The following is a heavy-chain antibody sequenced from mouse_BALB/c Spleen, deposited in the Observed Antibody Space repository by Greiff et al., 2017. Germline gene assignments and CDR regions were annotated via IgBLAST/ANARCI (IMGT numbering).Heavy chain of an antibody. Sequence: EVKLVESGGGLAKPGGSLKLSCAASGFTFSSYAMSWVRQSPEKRLEWVAEISSGGSYTYYPDTVTGRFTISRDNAKNTLYLEMSSLRSEDTAMYYCARGATMITSYAMDYWGQGTSVTVSS. J-gene: IGHJ4*01. D-gene: IGHD2-4*01. CDR2: ISSGGSYT. CDR1: GFTFSSYA. CDR3: ARGATMITSYAMDY. V-gene: IGHV5-9-4*01.